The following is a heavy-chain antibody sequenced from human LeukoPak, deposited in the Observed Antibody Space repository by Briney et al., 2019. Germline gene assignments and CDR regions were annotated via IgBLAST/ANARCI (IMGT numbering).Heavy chain of an antibody. CDR3: ARAPDQQRPREYYFDY. Sequence: ASVKVSCKASGGTFSSYAISWVRQAPGQGLEWMGWINPNSGGTNYAQKFQGRVTMTRDTSISTAYMELSRLRSDDTAVYYCARAPDQQRPREYYFDYWGQGTLVTVSS. CDR2: INPNSGGT. D-gene: IGHD6-13*01. V-gene: IGHV1-2*02. J-gene: IGHJ4*02. CDR1: GGTFSSYA.